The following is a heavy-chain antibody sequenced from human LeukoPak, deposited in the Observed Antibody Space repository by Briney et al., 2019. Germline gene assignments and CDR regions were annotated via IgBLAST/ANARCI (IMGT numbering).Heavy chain of an antibody. CDR2: IWNDGSNK. D-gene: IGHD6-13*01. J-gene: IGHJ5*02. CDR1: GFTFSTYV. Sequence: GGSLRLSCAASGFTFSTYVMHWVRQAPGKGLEWVAFIWNDGSNKYYGESVKGRFTISRDNSKNTLYLQMNSLRVEDSAVYYCARDLMYTNTWRFDPWGQGTQVTVSS. V-gene: IGHV3-30*02. CDR3: ARDLMYTNTWRFDP.